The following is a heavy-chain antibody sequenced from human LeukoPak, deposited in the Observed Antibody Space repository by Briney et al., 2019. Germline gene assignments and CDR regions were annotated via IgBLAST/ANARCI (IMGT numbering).Heavy chain of an antibody. CDR2: IYYSGST. D-gene: IGHD3-22*01. J-gene: IGHJ4*02. CDR1: GGTIRSSAYY. Sequence: PSETLSLTCTVSGGTIRSSAYYWGWIRQPPGKGLEWIGSIYYSGSTYYNPSLKSRVTISVDTSKNQFSLKLSSVTAADTAVYYCARAYDSSGYPHFDYWGQGTLVTVSS. V-gene: IGHV4-39*02. CDR3: ARAYDSSGYPHFDY.